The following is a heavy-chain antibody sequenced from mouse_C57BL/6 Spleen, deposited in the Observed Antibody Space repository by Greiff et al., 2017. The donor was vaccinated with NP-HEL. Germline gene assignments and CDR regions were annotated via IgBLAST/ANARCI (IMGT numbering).Heavy chain of an antibody. Sequence: VKLQESGAELVRPGASVTLSCKASGYTFTDYEMHWVKQTPVHGLEWIGAIDPETGGTAYNQKFKGKAILTADKSSSTAYMELRSLTSEDSAVYYCTRSTTVAPYAMDYWGQGTSVTVSS. J-gene: IGHJ4*01. D-gene: IGHD1-1*01. CDR3: TRSTTVAPYAMDY. CDR1: GYTFTDYE. CDR2: IDPETGGT. V-gene: IGHV1-15*01.